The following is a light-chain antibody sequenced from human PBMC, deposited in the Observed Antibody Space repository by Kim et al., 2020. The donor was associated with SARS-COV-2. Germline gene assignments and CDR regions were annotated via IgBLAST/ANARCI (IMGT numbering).Light chain of an antibody. CDR2: QDS. Sequence: YELTQPPSVSVSPGQTASITCSGDKLGDKYACWYQQKPGQSPVLVIYQDSKRPSGIPERFSGSNSGNTATLTISGTQAMDEADYYCQAWDSSVWVFGGGTQLTVL. CDR3: QAWDSSVWV. J-gene: IGLJ3*02. CDR1: KLGDKY. V-gene: IGLV3-1*01.